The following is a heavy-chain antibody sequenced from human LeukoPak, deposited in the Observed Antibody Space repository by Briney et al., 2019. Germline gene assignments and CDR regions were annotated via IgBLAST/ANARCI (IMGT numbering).Heavy chain of an antibody. CDR3: ATERNYYDSKGAFDI. V-gene: IGHV1-24*01. Sequence: GASVTVSCKVSGYTLTELSMHWVRQAPGKWLEWMGGFDPEDGETIYAQKFQGRVTMTEDTSTDTAYMELSSLRSEDTAVYYCATERNYYDSKGAFDIWGQGTMVTVSS. CDR1: GYTLTELS. D-gene: IGHD3-22*01. CDR2: FDPEDGET. J-gene: IGHJ3*02.